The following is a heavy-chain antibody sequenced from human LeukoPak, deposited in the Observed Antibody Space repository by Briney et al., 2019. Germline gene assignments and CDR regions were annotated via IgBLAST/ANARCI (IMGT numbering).Heavy chain of an antibody. CDR1: GGTFSSYA. V-gene: IGHV1-2*02. CDR3: ARAYYGSGSYYRGYY. J-gene: IGHJ4*02. Sequence: GASVKVSCKASGGTFSSYAISRVRQAPGQGLEWMGWINPNSGGTNYAQKFQGRVTMTRDTSISTAYMELSRLRSDDTAVYYCARAYYGSGSYYRGYYWGQGTLVTVSS. CDR2: INPNSGGT. D-gene: IGHD3-10*01.